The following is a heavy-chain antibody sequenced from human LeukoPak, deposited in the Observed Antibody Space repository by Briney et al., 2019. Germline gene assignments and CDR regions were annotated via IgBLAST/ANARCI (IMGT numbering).Heavy chain of an antibody. CDR1: GFTFSTYS. CDR3: TRFPSIIEAFDI. D-gene: IGHD3-16*02. J-gene: IGHJ3*02. CDR2: ISPSSTSI. Sequence: GGSLRLSCAASGFTFSTYSMNWVRQAPGKGLEWVSYISPSSTSIFYTDSVRGRFTISRDNAKNSLFLQMTSLRAEDTAVYYCTRFPSIIEAFDIWGQGTMVTVSS. V-gene: IGHV3-48*04.